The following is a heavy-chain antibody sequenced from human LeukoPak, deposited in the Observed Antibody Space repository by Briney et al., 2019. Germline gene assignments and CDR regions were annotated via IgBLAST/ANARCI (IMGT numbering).Heavy chain of an antibody. Sequence: SVKVSCKASGCTFSSYAISWVRQAPGQGLEWMGRIIPIFGTANYAQKFQGRVTITTDESTSTAYMELSSLRSEDTAVYYCAEAYYYGSGSYYGAFDIWGQGTMVTVSS. CDR3: AEAYYYGSGSYYGAFDI. CDR2: IIPIFGTA. D-gene: IGHD3-10*01. V-gene: IGHV1-69*05. J-gene: IGHJ3*02. CDR1: GCTFSSYA.